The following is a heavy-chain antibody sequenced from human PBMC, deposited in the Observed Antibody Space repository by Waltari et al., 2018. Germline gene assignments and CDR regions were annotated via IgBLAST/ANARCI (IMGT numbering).Heavy chain of an antibody. CDR3: ARSWFDP. CDR1: GGPISSSSYH. Sequence: QLQLQESGPGLVKPSETLSLTCTVSGGPISSSSYHWGRIRQPPGKGLEWIGSIYYSGSTYYNPSLKSRVTISVDTSKNQFSLKLSSVTAADTAVYYCARSWFDPWGQGTLVTVSS. J-gene: IGHJ5*02. V-gene: IGHV4-39*07. CDR2: IYYSGST.